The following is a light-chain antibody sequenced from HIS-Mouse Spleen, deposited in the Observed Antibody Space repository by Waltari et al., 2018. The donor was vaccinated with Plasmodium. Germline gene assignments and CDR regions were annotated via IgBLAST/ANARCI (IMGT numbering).Light chain of an antibody. V-gene: IGLV2-8*01. CDR3: SSYAGSNNFVV. CDR2: EVS. CDR1: SSDVGGYTN. Sequence: QSALTQPPSASGSPGQSVTISCPGTSSDVGGYTNVSWYQQHPGKAPKRMMYEVSRRPSGGPDRFSGSKSGNTASLTVSGLQAEYEADYYCSSYAGSNNFVVFGGGTKLTVL. J-gene: IGLJ2*01.